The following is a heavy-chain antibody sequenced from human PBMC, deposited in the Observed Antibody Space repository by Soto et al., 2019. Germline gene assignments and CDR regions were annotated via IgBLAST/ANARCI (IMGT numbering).Heavy chain of an antibody. CDR3: ARSTMPNAFDI. CDR1: GGSISSGDYY. D-gene: IGHD2-2*01. V-gene: IGHV4-30-4*02. J-gene: IGHJ3*02. Sequence: SETLSLTCTVSGGSISSGDYYWSWIRQPPGKGLEWIGYIYYSGSTYYNPSLKSRVTISVDTSKNQFSLKLSSVTAADTAVYYCARSTMPNAFDIWGQGTMVTVSS. CDR2: IYYSGST.